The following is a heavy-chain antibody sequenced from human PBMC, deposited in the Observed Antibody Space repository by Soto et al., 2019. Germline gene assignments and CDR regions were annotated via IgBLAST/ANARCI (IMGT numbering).Heavy chain of an antibody. CDR1: GYTLTSYY. Sequence: QVQLVQSGAEVKKPGASVKVSCKASGYTLTSYYMHWVRQAPRQGLEWMGIINPSGGSTSYAQKFQGRVTMTRDTSTSTVYMELSRLRSEDTAVYYCARKRDITMVRGGFDPWGQGTLVTVSS. CDR3: ARKRDITMVRGGFDP. CDR2: INPSGGST. J-gene: IGHJ5*02. V-gene: IGHV1-46*01. D-gene: IGHD3-10*01.